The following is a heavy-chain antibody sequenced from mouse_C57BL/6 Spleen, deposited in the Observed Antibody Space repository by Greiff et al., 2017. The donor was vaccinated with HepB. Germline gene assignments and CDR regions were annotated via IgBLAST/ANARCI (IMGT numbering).Heavy chain of an antibody. CDR3: AREGWGGLDY. V-gene: IGHV3-6*01. CDR1: GYSITSGYY. D-gene: IGHD1-1*02. Sequence: EVQLQESGPGLVKPSQSLSLTCSVTGYSITSGYYWNWIRQFPGNKLEWMGYISYDGSNNYNPSLKNRISITRDTSKNQFFLKLNSVTTEDTATYDCAREGWGGLDYWGQGTTLTVSS. J-gene: IGHJ2*01. CDR2: ISYDGSN.